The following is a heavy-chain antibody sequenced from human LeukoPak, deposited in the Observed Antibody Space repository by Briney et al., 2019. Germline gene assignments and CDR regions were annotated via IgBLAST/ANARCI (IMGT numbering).Heavy chain of an antibody. CDR2: IDHSGST. CDR3: ARDLSRQDDAFDI. CDR1: GYSISSGYY. V-gene: IGHV4-38-2*02. J-gene: IGHJ3*02. Sequence: SETLSLTCTVSGYSISSGYYWGWIRQPPGKGLEWIGIIDHSGSTYYNPSLKSRVTISVDTSKNQFSLKLSSVTAADTAVYYCARDLSRQDDAFDIWGQGTMVTVSS.